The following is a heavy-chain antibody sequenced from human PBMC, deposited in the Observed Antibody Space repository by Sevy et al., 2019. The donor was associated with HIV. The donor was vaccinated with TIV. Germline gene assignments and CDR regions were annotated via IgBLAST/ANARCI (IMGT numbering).Heavy chain of an antibody. J-gene: IGHJ6*03. CDR1: GGSISSYY. V-gene: IGHV4-59*01. D-gene: IGHD6-6*01. CDR3: ARDSRGGVAARPNYYYYIDV. Sequence: SDTLSLTCTVSGGSISSYYWSWIRQPPGKGLEWIGYIYYSGSTNYNPSLKSRVTISVDTSKNQFSLKLSSVTAADTAVYYCARDSRGGVAARPNYYYYIDVWGKGTTVTVSS. CDR2: IYYSGST.